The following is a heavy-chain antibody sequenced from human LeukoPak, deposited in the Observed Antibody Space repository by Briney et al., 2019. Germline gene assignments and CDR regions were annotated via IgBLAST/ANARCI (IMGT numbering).Heavy chain of an antibody. CDR1: GYTFTGYY. Sequence: ASVKVSCKASGYTFTGYYMHWVRQAPGQGLEWMGWINPNSGGTNYAQKFQGRVTMTRDTSISTAYMELSRLRSDDTAVCYCARQHTPVYSSSWYSSFAHRNWFDPWGQGTLVTVSS. CDR3: ARQHTPVYSSSWYSSFAHRNWFDP. V-gene: IGHV1-2*02. D-gene: IGHD6-13*01. J-gene: IGHJ5*02. CDR2: INPNSGGT.